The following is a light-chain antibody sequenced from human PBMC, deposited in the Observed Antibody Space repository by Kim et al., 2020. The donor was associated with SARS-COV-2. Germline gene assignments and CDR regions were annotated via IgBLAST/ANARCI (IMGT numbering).Light chain of an antibody. V-gene: IGKV1-39*01. CDR3: QQNYNTPLT. CDR2: AAS. J-gene: IGKJ4*01. CDR1: QSISSY. Sequence: ASVGDRVTISCRASQSISSYLNWYQQRPGTAPKLLIYAASSLQSGVPSRFSGRGSGTDFTLTISSLQPEDFATYYCQQNYNTPLTFGGGTKVDIK.